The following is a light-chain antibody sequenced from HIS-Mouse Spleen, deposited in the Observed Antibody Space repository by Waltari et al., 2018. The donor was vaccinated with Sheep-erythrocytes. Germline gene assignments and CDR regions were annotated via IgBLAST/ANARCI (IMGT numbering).Light chain of an antibody. Sequence: SYELTQPPSVSVPPGQTARITCSGAALPNKYAHWYQQKSGQAPVLVIYEDSKRPPGIPERFSGSSSGTMATLTISGAQVEDDADYYCYSTDSSGNHWVFGGGTKLTVL. CDR1: ALPNKY. J-gene: IGLJ3*02. CDR2: EDS. CDR3: YSTDSSGNHWV. V-gene: IGLV3-10*01.